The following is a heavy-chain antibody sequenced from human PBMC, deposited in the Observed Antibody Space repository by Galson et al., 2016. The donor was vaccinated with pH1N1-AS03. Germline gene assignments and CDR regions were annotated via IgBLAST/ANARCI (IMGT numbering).Heavy chain of an antibody. J-gene: IGHJ3*02. Sequence: SLRLSCAASGFTFSSYAMTWVRQVPGKGLEWVSTISASGVTTDYADSVKGRFTISRDNSRDTVYLQMNGLRGEDTAVYYCTKGYLTSTAVIARDGLDIWGQGTMVTVSS. V-gene: IGHV3-23*01. D-gene: IGHD2-21*01. CDR3: TKGYLTSTAVIARDGLDI. CDR2: ISASGVTT. CDR1: GFTFSSYA.